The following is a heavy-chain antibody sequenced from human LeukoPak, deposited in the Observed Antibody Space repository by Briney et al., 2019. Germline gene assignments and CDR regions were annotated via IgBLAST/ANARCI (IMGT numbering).Heavy chain of an antibody. V-gene: IGHV3-30*04. J-gene: IGHJ4*02. D-gene: IGHD3-10*01. CDR3: ARTYGSGSCYPAD. Sequence: PGGSLRLSCAASGFTFSSYAMHWVRQTPGKGLEWVAVISYDGSNKYYADSVKGRFTISRDNSKNTLYLQMNSLRAEDTAVYYCARTYGSGSCYPADWGQGTLVTVSS. CDR2: ISYDGSNK. CDR1: GFTFSSYA.